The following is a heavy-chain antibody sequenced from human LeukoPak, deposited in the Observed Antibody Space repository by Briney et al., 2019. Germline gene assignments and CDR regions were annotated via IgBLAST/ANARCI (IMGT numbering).Heavy chain of an antibody. D-gene: IGHD5-18*01. J-gene: IGHJ4*02. CDR3: ATTYSYTSGGYDY. CDR2: INYSGTT. V-gene: IGHV4-39*01. CDR1: GGSISGSSYP. Sequence: SETLSLTCTVSGGSISGSSYPWGWIRQSPGKGLEWIGSINYSGTTYYNPSLKSRVTISVDTSKNQFSLKVSSVAAADTAVYYCATTYSYTSGGYDYWGQGTLVTVSS.